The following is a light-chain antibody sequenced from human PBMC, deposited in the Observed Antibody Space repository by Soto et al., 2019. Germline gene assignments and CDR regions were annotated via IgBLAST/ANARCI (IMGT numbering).Light chain of an antibody. V-gene: IGKV1-5*03. CDR3: QQYNMYPYT. CDR1: KTISSW. J-gene: IGKJ2*01. Sequence: DIQITQSPSTLSASVGDRVTISCRASKTISSWLAWYQQKPGKAPRLLVHKASSLAAGVPSRFSGSGFGTEFTLTISSLQPDDLATYYCQQYNMYPYTFGQGTKLEFK. CDR2: KAS.